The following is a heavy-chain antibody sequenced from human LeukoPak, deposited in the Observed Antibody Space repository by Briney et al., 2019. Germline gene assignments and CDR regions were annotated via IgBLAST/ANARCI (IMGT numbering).Heavy chain of an antibody. J-gene: IGHJ3*02. D-gene: IGHD1-26*01. CDR1: GGTFSSYA. CDR2: INPNSGGT. V-gene: IGHV1-2*02. CDR3: ARGGSYLSAFDI. Sequence: ASVKVSCKASGGTFSSYAISWVRQAPGQGLEWMGGINPNSGGTNYAQKFQGRVTMTRDTSISTAYMELSRLRSDDTAVYYCARGGSYLSAFDIWGQGTMVTVSS.